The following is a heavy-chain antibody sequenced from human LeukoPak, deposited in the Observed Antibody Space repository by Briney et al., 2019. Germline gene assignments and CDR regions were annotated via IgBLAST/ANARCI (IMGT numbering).Heavy chain of an antibody. CDR1: VYTFTYYY. CDR3: EREFNTYYYGSGSHDAFDI. V-gene: IGHV1-2*02. D-gene: IGHD3-10*01. J-gene: IGHJ3*02. Sequence: ASVTVSFKGSVYTFTYYYFHWVRQPPAQGLGWVGLSYPYSGGTDYAQKFQGRVTMTMDTSISTVYMELSRLRSDDTAVYYGEREFNTYYYGSGSHDAFDIGGQGKEVTV. CDR2: SYPYSGGT.